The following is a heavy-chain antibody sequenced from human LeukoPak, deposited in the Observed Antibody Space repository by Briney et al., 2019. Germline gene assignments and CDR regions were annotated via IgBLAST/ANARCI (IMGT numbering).Heavy chain of an antibody. D-gene: IGHD4-17*01. V-gene: IGHV3-23*01. J-gene: IGHJ4*02. CDR3: AKEKVTVTYGAFDY. CDR2: ISVSGNT. Sequence: GGSLRLSCAASGFTLSSYAMSWVRQGPGKGLEWVSAISVSGNTYHADSVKGRFTISRDSSKNTLYLQMNSLRAGDAAVYYCAKEKVTVTYGAFDYWGQGTLVTVSS. CDR1: GFTLSSYA.